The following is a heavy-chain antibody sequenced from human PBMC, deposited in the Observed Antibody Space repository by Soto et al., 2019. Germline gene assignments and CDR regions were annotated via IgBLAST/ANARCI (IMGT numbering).Heavy chain of an antibody. CDR3: ARASGSSYWFDP. CDR1: GYTFTTYG. Sequence: GASVKVCCTASGYTFTTYGISRVRQAPGQGLEWMGWISAYNGNTNYAQKLQGRVTMTTDTSTSTAYMELRSLRSDDTAVYYCARASGSSYWFDPWGQGTLVTVSS. J-gene: IGHJ5*02. D-gene: IGHD1-26*01. V-gene: IGHV1-18*01. CDR2: ISAYNGNT.